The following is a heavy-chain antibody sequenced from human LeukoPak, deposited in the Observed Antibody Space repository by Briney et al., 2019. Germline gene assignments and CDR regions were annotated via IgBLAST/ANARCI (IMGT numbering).Heavy chain of an antibody. CDR2: IYPGDSGT. CDR3: SRLYSSGWYFDY. CDR1: GYSFTSYS. Sequence: GESLKISCKASGYSFTSYSIGWVRQMPGKGLEWMGIIYPGDSGTRYSPSFQGRVTISADKSISTAYLQWSSLKASDTAMYYFSRLYSSGWYFDYWGQGTLVTVSS. J-gene: IGHJ4*02. V-gene: IGHV5-51*01. D-gene: IGHD6-19*01.